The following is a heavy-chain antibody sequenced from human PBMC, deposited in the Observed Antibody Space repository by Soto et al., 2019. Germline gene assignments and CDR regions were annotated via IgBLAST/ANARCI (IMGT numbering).Heavy chain of an antibody. V-gene: IGHV3-9*01. D-gene: IGHD6-13*01. Sequence: EVQLVESGGGLVQPGRSLRLSCAASGFTFDDYAMRWVRQAPGKGLEWVSGISWNSGSIGYADSVKGRFTISRDNAKNSLYLQMNSLRAEDTALYYCAKDLIAAAPDAFDIWGQGTMVTVSS. CDR2: ISWNSGSI. CDR1: GFTFDDYA. CDR3: AKDLIAAAPDAFDI. J-gene: IGHJ3*02.